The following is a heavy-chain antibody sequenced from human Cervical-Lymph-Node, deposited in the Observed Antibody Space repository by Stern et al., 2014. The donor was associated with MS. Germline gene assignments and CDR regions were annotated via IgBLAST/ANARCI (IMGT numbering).Heavy chain of an antibody. CDR3: TREMAARRFDP. J-gene: IGHJ5*02. CDR1: GLTVSSNY. Sequence: EVQLVESGGGLAQPGGSLRLSCTASGLTVSSNYMTWVRQAPGKGLEWVSLIYAGSITHYADSVKGRFTISRDNSENILYLQMNSLRVEDTAVYYCTREMAARRFDPRGQGTLVIVSS. D-gene: IGHD6-6*01. V-gene: IGHV3-66*01. CDR2: IYAGSIT.